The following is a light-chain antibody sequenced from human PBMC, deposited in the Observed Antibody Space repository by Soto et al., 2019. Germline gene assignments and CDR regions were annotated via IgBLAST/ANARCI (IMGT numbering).Light chain of an antibody. CDR1: QSVSTY. J-gene: IGKJ5*01. CDR2: DAS. Sequence: EIVLTQSPATLSLSPGERATLSCRASQSVSTYLVWYQQKLGQAPRLLISDASTRATGIPARFSGSGSGTDFTLTISSLEPEDFAVYYCQQRASWPITFGQGTRLEIK. V-gene: IGKV3-11*01. CDR3: QQRASWPIT.